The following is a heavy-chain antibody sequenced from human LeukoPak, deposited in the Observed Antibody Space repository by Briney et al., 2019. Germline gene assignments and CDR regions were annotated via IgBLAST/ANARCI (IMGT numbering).Heavy chain of an antibody. CDR2: IRYDGSNK. Sequence: GSLRLSCTASGFTFSSYGMHWVRQAPGKGLEWVAFIRYDGSNKYYADSVKGRFTISRDNSKNTLYLQMNSLRAEDTAVYYCAKGFSSSWPTEYFQHWGQGTLVTVSS. CDR3: AKGFSSSWPTEYFQH. J-gene: IGHJ1*01. V-gene: IGHV3-30*02. D-gene: IGHD6-13*01. CDR1: GFTFSSYG.